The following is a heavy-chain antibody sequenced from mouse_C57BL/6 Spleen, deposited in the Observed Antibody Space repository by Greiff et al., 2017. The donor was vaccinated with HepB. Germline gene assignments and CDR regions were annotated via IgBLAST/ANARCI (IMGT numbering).Heavy chain of an antibody. CDR3: ARYGNYGSSYDFAY. V-gene: IGHV1-80*01. J-gene: IGHJ3*01. Sequence: VKLVESGAELVKPGASVKISCKASGYAFSSYWMNWVKQRPGKGLEWIGQIYPGDGDTNYNGKFKGKATLTADKSSSTAYMQLSSLTSEDSAVYFCARYGNYGSSYDFAYWGQGTLVTVSA. CDR2: IYPGDGDT. CDR1: GYAFSSYW. D-gene: IGHD1-1*01.